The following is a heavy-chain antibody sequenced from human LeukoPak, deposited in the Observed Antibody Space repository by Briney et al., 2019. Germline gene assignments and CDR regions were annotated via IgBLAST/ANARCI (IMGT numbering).Heavy chain of an antibody. Sequence: PGGSLRLSCAASGFTFSSYSMNWVRQARGKGLEGVSSISSSSSYIYYAEAAKGRFTISRDNAKSSQYLQMTSLRAEDTALYYCARDLMIVVLTNAFDIWGQGTMVTVSS. CDR2: ISSSSSYI. J-gene: IGHJ3*02. D-gene: IGHD3-22*01. CDR3: ARDLMIVVLTNAFDI. V-gene: IGHV3-21*01. CDR1: GFTFSSYS.